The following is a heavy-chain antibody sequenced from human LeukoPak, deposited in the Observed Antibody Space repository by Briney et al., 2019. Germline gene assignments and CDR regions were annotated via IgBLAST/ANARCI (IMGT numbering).Heavy chain of an antibody. J-gene: IGHJ5*02. V-gene: IGHV3-23*01. CDR3: AKDNYGGVYAS. CDR1: GFIFRNFG. D-gene: IGHD3-16*01. CDR2: ISDVVAHT. Sequence: QPGESLRLSCAASGFIFRNFGMSWIRQAPGKGLEWVSHISDVVAHTWYADSVKGRFIISRDNSNNRVFLQTNSLRPEDTALYYCAKDNYGGVYASWGQGTLVTVSS.